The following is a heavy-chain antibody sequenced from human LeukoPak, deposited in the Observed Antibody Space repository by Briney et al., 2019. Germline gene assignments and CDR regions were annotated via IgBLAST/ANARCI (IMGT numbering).Heavy chain of an antibody. J-gene: IGHJ3*02. CDR1: GFTFSGYA. CDR2: ISYDTTKT. V-gene: IGHV3-30-3*01. Sequence: AGGSLRLSCAASGFTFSGYAMHWVRQAPGRGLEWVAVISYDTTKTFYADSVKGRFTISRDNSKNTLYLQMNSLRAEDTAVYYCARVNEGAFDIWGQGTMVTVSS. CDR3: ARVNEGAFDI. D-gene: IGHD1-1*01.